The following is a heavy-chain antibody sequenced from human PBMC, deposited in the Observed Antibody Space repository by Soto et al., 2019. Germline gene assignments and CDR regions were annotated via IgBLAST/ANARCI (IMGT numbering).Heavy chain of an antibody. CDR1: GGSFSGYY. D-gene: IGHD3-10*01. CDR2: INHSGST. V-gene: IGHV4-34*01. CDR3: AREMGLWFGENAAFDI. Sequence: SETLSLTCAVYGGSFSGYYWSWIRQPPGKGLEWIGEINHSGSTNYNPSLKSRVTISVDTSKNQFSLKLSSVTAADTAVYYCAREMGLWFGENAAFDIWGQGTMVTV. J-gene: IGHJ3*02.